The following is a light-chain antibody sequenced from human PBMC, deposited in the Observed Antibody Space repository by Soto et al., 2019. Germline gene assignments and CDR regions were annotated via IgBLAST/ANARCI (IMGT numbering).Light chain of an antibody. CDR2: GSS. V-gene: IGKV3-20*01. J-gene: IGKJ1*01. Sequence: EIVLTQSPGTLSLSPGERATLSCRASQSVSSSYLAWYQQKPGQAPRLLIYGSSSRATGIPDRFSGRGSGTDFALTISRLEPEDFAVYYCQHYDNSPPWTFGQGTKVEIK. CDR1: QSVSSSY. CDR3: QHYDNSPPWT.